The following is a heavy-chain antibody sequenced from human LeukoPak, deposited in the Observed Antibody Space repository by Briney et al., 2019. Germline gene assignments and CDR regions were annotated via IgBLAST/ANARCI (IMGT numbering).Heavy chain of an antibody. J-gene: IGHJ1*01. Sequence: SETLSLTCTVSGGSISSYYWSWIRQPPGKGLEWIGYIYYSGSTNYNPSLKSRVTISVDTSKNQFSLKLSSVTAADTAVYYCAREYSSGWYRAIGYFQHWGQGTLVTVSS. V-gene: IGHV4-59*01. CDR1: GGSISSYY. D-gene: IGHD6-19*01. CDR3: AREYSSGWYRAIGYFQH. CDR2: IYYSGST.